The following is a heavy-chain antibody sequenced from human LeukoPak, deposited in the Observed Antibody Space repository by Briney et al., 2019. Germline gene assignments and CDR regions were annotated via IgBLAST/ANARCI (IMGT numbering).Heavy chain of an antibody. V-gene: IGHV4-39*07. J-gene: IGHJ6*03. D-gene: IGHD3-3*01. CDR1: GGSISSSSYY. Sequence: SETLSLTCTVSGGSISSSSYYWGWVRQPPGKGLEWIGSIYYSGSTYYNPSLKSRVTISVDTSKNQFSLKLSSVTAADTAVYYCAGDRYYDFWSGYAYSNYYYYYMDVWGKGTTVTVSS. CDR2: IYYSGST. CDR3: AGDRYYDFWSGYAYSNYYYYYMDV.